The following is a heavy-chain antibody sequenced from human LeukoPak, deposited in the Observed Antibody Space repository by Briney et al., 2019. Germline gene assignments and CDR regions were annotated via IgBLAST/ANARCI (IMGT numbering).Heavy chain of an antibody. V-gene: IGHV4-34*01. J-gene: IGHJ4*02. CDR1: GGSFSGYY. D-gene: IGHD6-13*01. Sequence: SETLSLTCAVYGGSFSGYYWSWIRQPPGKGLEWIGKINHSGSTNYNPSLKSRVTISVDTSKNQFSLKLSSVTAADTAVYYCARGRGSSSWYRYYFDYWGQGTLVTVSS. CDR2: INHSGST. CDR3: ARGRGSSSWYRYYFDY.